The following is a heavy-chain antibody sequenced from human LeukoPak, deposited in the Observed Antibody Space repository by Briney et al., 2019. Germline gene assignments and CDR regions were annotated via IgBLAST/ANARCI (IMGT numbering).Heavy chain of an antibody. CDR3: ASGGLSNYYDSGILRGAFDI. V-gene: IGHV4-59*12. Sequence: SETLSLTCTVSGGSISSYYWSWIRQPPGKGLEWIGYIYHSGSTYYNPSLKSRVTISVDRSKNQFSLKLSSVTAADTAVYYCASGGLSNYYDSGILRGAFDIWGQGTMVTVSS. CDR1: GGSISSYY. D-gene: IGHD3-22*01. CDR2: IYHSGST. J-gene: IGHJ3*02.